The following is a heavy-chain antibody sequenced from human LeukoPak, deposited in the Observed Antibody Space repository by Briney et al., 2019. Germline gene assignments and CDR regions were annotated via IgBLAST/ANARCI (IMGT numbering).Heavy chain of an antibody. J-gene: IGHJ4*02. D-gene: IGHD3-16*01. CDR3: ARAGGIYFDY. CDR2: ITPSGGT. Sequence: ASVKVSCKASGYTFTSYAMHWVRQAPGQGLEWMGWITPSGGTNYPQKFQGRVAITRDTSITTAYMDLSRLTSDDTAVYYCARAGGIYFDYWGQGTLVTVSP. CDR1: GYTFTSYA. V-gene: IGHV1-2*02.